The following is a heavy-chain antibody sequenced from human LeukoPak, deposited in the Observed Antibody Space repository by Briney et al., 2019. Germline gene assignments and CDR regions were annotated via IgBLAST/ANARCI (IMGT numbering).Heavy chain of an antibody. J-gene: IGHJ4*02. CDR2: INPNSGGT. CDR3: AREGYSSGPEFDY. CDR1: GYTFTGYY. D-gene: IGHD6-19*01. Sequence: ASVKVSCKASGYTFTGYYMHWVRQAPGQGLEWMGWINPNSGGTNYAQKFQGWVTMTRDTSISTAYMELSRLRSDDTAVYYCAREGYSSGPEFDYWGQGTLVTVSS. V-gene: IGHV1-2*04.